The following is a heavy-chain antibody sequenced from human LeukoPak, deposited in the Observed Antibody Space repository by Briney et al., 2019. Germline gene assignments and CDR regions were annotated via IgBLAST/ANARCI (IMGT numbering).Heavy chain of an antibody. J-gene: IGHJ3*01. Sequence: PGGSLRLSCAASGFTFSSYWMSWVRQAPGKGLEWVANIKQDGSEKYYVDSVKGRFTISRDNAKNALYLQMNSLGAEDTAVYYCAREWEYHYNRRRGAFDVWGRGTMVTVSS. CDR1: GFTFSSYW. D-gene: IGHD3-22*01. V-gene: IGHV3-7*01. CDR2: IKQDGSEK. CDR3: AREWEYHYNRRRGAFDV.